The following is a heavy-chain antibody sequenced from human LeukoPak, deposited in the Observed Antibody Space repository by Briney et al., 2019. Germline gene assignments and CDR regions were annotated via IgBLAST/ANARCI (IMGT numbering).Heavy chain of an antibody. CDR2: ISGSGGST. D-gene: IGHD5-12*01. CDR3: AKSRYSAYDAEDYYYYGMDV. Sequence: GGSLRLSCAASGFTFSYYAMSWVRQAPGKELDWVSVISGSGGSTYYADSVKGRFTISRDNSKNTLYLQMNSLRAEDTAVYYCAKSRYSAYDAEDYYYYGMDVWGQGTTVTVSS. V-gene: IGHV3-23*01. CDR1: GFTFSYYA. J-gene: IGHJ6*02.